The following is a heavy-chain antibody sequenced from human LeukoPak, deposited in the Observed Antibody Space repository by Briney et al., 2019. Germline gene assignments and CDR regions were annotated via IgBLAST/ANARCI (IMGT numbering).Heavy chain of an antibody. D-gene: IGHD6-13*01. V-gene: IGHV1-69*13. CDR2: IIPIFGTA. J-gene: IGHJ6*03. Sequence: SVKVSCKASGGTFSSYAISWVRQAPGQGLEWMGGIIPIFGTANYAQKFQGRVTITADESTSTAYMELSSLRSEDTAVYYCARDLPGQQLNGYYYYYMDVWGKGTTVTVSS. CDR1: GGTFSSYA. CDR3: ARDLPGQQLNGYYYYYMDV.